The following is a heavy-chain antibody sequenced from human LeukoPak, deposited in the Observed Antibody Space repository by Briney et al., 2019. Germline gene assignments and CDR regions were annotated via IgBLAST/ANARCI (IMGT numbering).Heavy chain of an antibody. Sequence: APVNVSCKASGYTFTSHALHWVRQAPGESLEWMAWINGATGNTEYSQKFQARVTITRDTSASTAYMELSSLRSEDTAVYYCARSIIIVPNTSYYYYYMDVWGQGTTVTVSS. CDR3: ARSIIIVPNTSYYYYYMDV. CDR2: INGATGNT. CDR1: GYTFTSHA. D-gene: IGHD2/OR15-2a*01. V-gene: IGHV1-3*01. J-gene: IGHJ6*02.